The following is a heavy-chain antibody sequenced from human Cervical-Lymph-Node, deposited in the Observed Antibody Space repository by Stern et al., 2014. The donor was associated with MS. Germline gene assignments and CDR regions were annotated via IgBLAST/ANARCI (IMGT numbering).Heavy chain of an antibody. CDR3: SSSMVGRIHDY. Sequence: EVQLLESGGGLVQPGGSLRLSCVASGFTFSEHHMDWVRQAPGKGLEWIGRTRNKINSHTTEYAASVRGRFTISRDDLQNSLYLQMNSLKTEDTAVYYCSSSMVGRIHDYWGQGTLVTVSS. D-gene: IGHD4/OR15-4a*01. J-gene: IGHJ4*02. CDR1: GFTFSEHH. V-gene: IGHV3-72*01. CDR2: TRNKINSHTT.